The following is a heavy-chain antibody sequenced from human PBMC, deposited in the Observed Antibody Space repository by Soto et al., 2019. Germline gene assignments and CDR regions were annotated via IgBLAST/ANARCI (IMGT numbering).Heavy chain of an antibody. Sequence: SETLSLTCTVSGGSISSGGYYWSWIRQHPGKGLEWIGYIYYSGSTYYNPSLKSRVTISVDTSKNQFSLKLSSVTAADTAVYYCARVHYDFWSGYRDPDAFDIWGQGTMVTV. CDR2: IYYSGST. D-gene: IGHD3-3*01. CDR1: GGSISSGGYY. J-gene: IGHJ3*02. V-gene: IGHV4-31*03. CDR3: ARVHYDFWSGYRDPDAFDI.